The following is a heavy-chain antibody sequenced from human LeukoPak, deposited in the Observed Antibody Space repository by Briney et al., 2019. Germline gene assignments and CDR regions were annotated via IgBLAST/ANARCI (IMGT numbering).Heavy chain of an antibody. V-gene: IGHV3-11*04. J-gene: IGHJ4*02. CDR1: GFTFSDYY. D-gene: IGHD3-10*01. Sequence: GGSLRLSCAASGFTFSDYYMSWIRQAPGKGLEWVPYISSSGSTIYYADSVKGRFTISRDNAKNSLYLQMNSLRAEDTAVYYCARDAASITMVRGAYFDYWGQGTLVTVSS. CDR2: ISSSGSTI. CDR3: ARDAASITMVRGAYFDY.